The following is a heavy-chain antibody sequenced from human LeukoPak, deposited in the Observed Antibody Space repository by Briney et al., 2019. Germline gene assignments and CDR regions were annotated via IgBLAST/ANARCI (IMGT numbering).Heavy chain of an antibody. Sequence: GSLRLSCAASGFTFSSYWMSWVRQAPGKGLEWVSYITSSSSIIYYGDSVKGRFTVSRDNAKNSLYLQMNSLRAEDTAVYYCARVGLWHYPVDSWGQGTLVTVSS. J-gene: IGHJ4*02. CDR1: GFTFSSYW. V-gene: IGHV3-48*01. D-gene: IGHD1-7*01. CDR3: ARVGLWHYPVDS. CDR2: ITSSSSII.